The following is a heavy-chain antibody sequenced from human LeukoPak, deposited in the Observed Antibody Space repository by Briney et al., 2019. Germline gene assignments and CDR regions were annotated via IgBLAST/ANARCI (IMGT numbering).Heavy chain of an antibody. CDR2: ISGSGGST. Sequence: GGTLRLSCAASGFTFSSYGMSWVRQAPGKGLEWVSAISGSGGSTYYAGSVKGRFTISRDNSKNTLYLQMNSLRADDTAVYYCAKSHHVTAIDYWGQGTLVTVSS. CDR3: AKSHHVTAIDY. CDR1: GFTFSSYG. J-gene: IGHJ4*02. V-gene: IGHV3-23*01. D-gene: IGHD2-21*02.